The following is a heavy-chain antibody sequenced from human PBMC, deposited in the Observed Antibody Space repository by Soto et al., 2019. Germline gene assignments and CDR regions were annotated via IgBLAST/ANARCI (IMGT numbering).Heavy chain of an antibody. CDR1: GGSISSSNW. Sequence: SETLSLTCAVSGGSISSSNWWSWVRQPPGKGLEWIGEIYHSGSTNYNPSLKSRVTISVDKSKNQFSLKLSSVTAADTAVYYCARRFGAMVRADWFDPWGQGTLVTVSS. J-gene: IGHJ5*02. V-gene: IGHV4-4*02. CDR3: ARRFGAMVRADWFDP. CDR2: IYHSGST. D-gene: IGHD5-18*01.